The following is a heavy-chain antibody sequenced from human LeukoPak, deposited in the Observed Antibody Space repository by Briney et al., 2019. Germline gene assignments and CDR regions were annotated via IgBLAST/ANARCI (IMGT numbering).Heavy chain of an antibody. CDR3: AKTDSSVYYYGTFDY. J-gene: IGHJ4*02. D-gene: IGHD3-22*01. Sequence: GGSLRLSCAASGFTFSSYAMSWVRQAPGKGLEWVSGISGSGGSTYYADSVRGRFTISRDNFKNTLYLQMNSLRAEDTAVYYCAKTDSSVYYYGTFDYWGQGTLVTVSS. CDR1: GFTFSSYA. CDR2: ISGSGGST. V-gene: IGHV3-23*01.